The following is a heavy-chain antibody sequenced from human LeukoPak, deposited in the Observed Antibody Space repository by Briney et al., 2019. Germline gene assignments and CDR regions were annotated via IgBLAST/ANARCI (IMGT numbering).Heavy chain of an antibody. V-gene: IGHV3-30*18. CDR1: GFTFSSYG. CDR3: AKTSDGRRAKGYTVH. CDR2: ISYDGSNK. J-gene: IGHJ4*02. Sequence: PGGSLRLSCAASGFTFSSYGMHWVRQAPGKGLEWVAVISYDGSNKYYADSVKGRFTISRDNSKNTLYLQMNSLRAEDTAVYYCAKTSDGRRAKGYTVHWGQGTLVTVSS. D-gene: IGHD3-16*02.